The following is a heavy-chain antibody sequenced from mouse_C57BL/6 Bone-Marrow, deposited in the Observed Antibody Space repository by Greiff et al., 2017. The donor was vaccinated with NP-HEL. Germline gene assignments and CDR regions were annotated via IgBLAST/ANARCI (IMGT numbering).Heavy chain of an antibody. CDR1: GYSFTGYY. V-gene: IGHV1-42*01. CDR2: INPSTGGT. D-gene: IGHD1-2*01. Sequence: EVKLVESGPELVKPGASVKISCKASGYSFTGYYMNWVKQSPEKSLEWIGEINPSTGGTTYNQKFKAKATLTVEKSSSTAYMQLKSLTSEDSAVYYCAKRITTAPFAYWGKGTLVTVSA. J-gene: IGHJ3*01. CDR3: AKRITTAPFAY.